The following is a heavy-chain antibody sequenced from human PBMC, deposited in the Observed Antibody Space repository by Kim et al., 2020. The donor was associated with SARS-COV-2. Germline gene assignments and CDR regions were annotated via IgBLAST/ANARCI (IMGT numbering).Heavy chain of an antibody. J-gene: IGHJ5*02. D-gene: IGHD4-4*01. CDR3: ARIPNGANYPNWFDP. V-gene: IGHV3-23*01. CDR2: IIGSGVST. Sequence: GGSLRLSCAASGFTLVGYTMNWVRQAPGKGLEWVSAIIGSGVSTYYADSVKGRFTLSRDISKNTLYLQVNSLRVEDTAVYYCARIPNGANYPNWFDPWGQGTLVTVSS. CDR1: GFTLVGYT.